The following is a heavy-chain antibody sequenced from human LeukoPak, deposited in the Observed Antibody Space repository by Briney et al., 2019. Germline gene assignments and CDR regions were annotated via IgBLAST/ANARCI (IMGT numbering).Heavy chain of an antibody. V-gene: IGHV3-30-3*01. Sequence: GGSLRLSCVASGFTFSHYSMHWVRQAPGKGLEWVAVIWYDGSNKYYADSVKGRYTISRDGFMNTLYLQMNNLRPEDTAIYYCATDGLTGTTDGTLESWGQGTLVTVSS. CDR2: IWYDGSNK. CDR1: GFTFSHYS. CDR3: ATDGLTGTTDGTLES. D-gene: IGHD1-1*01. J-gene: IGHJ4*02.